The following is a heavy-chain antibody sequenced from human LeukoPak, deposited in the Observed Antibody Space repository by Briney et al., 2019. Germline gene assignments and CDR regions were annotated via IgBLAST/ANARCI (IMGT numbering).Heavy chain of an antibody. D-gene: IGHD5-12*01. CDR1: GFSFSTYR. Sequence: GGSLRLSCAASGFSFSTYRMSWVRQTPGKGLEWVANIKEDGSKDYYVDSVKGRFTISRDNAKNSLYLQMNSLRVEDSAVYYCARDAGGYDSWGQGTLVTVSS. CDR3: ARDAGGYDS. J-gene: IGHJ5*01. V-gene: IGHV3-7*01. CDR2: IKEDGSKD.